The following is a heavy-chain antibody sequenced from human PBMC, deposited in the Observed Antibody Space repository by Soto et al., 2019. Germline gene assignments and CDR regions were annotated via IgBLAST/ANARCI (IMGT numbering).Heavy chain of an antibody. V-gene: IGHV4-59*01. J-gene: IGHJ3*02. Sequence: SETLSLTCTVSGDSISRYYWSWFRQSPGKGLEWIAYIHYSGSTNYNPSLKSRVTISLDTSKNQFSLRLSSMTAADTAVFYCARGIVPTADDAFDIWGQGTMVTVSS. CDR2: IHYSGST. D-gene: IGHD2-2*01. CDR3: ARGIVPTADDAFDI. CDR1: GDSISRYY.